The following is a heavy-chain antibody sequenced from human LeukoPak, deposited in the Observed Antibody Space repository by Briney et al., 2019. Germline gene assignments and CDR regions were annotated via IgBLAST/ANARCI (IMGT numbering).Heavy chain of an antibody. D-gene: IGHD3-22*01. Sequence: SETLSLTCAVYGGSFSGYYWSWIRQPPGKGLEWIGSIYYSGSTYYNPSLKSRVTISVDTSKNQFSLKLSSVTAADTAVYYCARQAGANYYDSSGYQPFDAFDIWGQGTMVTVSS. CDR3: ARQAGANYYDSSGYQPFDAFDI. CDR2: IYYSGST. J-gene: IGHJ3*02. V-gene: IGHV4-34*01. CDR1: GGSFSGYY.